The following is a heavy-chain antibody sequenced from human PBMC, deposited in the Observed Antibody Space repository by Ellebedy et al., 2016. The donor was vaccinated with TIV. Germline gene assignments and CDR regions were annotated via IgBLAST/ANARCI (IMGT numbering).Heavy chain of an antibody. D-gene: IGHD4/OR15-4a*01. CDR2: LYHSGVT. CDR1: GSSITSGSYF. CDR3: ARRRGAASYYYHGLDV. Sequence: MPSETLSLTCTVSGSSITSGSYFWGWIRQPPGKGLEWIGSLYHSGVTHYNPSLKSRITISVDTSKNQVSLKVSSVTAADTAVYYCARRRGAASYYYHGLDVWGQGTTVTVSS. J-gene: IGHJ6*02. V-gene: IGHV4-39*01.